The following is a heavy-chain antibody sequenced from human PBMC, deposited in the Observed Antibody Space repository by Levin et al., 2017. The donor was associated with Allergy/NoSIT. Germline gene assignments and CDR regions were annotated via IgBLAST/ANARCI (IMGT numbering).Heavy chain of an antibody. CDR1: GYSFTSYW. D-gene: IGHD3-10*01. CDR3: ARRSKWFGELLGVGHDAFDI. Sequence: KPGGSLRLSCKGSGYSFTSYWISWVRQMPGKGLEWMGRIDPSDSYTNFSPSFQGHVTISADKSISTAYLQWSSLKASDTAMYYCARRSKWFGELLGVGHDAFDIWGQGTMVTVSS. V-gene: IGHV5-10-1*01. CDR2: IDPSDSYT. J-gene: IGHJ3*02.